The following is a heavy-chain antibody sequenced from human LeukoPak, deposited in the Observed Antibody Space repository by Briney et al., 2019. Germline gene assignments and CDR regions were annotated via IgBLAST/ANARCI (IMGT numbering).Heavy chain of an antibody. Sequence: PGGSLRLSCAASGFPFSSYWMSWVRQAPGKGLEWVANIKPDGSEKSYVDSVEGRFTISRDNAKNSLYLQMNSLRAEDTAVYYCARGQMAGYWGQGTLVTVSS. CDR1: GFPFSSYW. CDR3: ARGQMAGY. J-gene: IGHJ4*02. V-gene: IGHV3-7*05. D-gene: IGHD5-24*01. CDR2: IKPDGSEK.